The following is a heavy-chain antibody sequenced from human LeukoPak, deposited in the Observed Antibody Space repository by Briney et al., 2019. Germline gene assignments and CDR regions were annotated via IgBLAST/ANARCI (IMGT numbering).Heavy chain of an antibody. D-gene: IGHD6-13*01. CDR3: AKAHSSSWYWDAFDI. J-gene: IGHJ3*02. V-gene: IGHV3-9*01. Sequence: GGTLRLSCAASGFTFDDYAMHWVRQAPGEGLEWVSGISWNSGSIGYADSVKGRFTISRDNAKNSLYLQMNSLRAEDTALYYCAKAHSSSWYWDAFDIWGQGTMVTVSS. CDR2: ISWNSGSI. CDR1: GFTFDDYA.